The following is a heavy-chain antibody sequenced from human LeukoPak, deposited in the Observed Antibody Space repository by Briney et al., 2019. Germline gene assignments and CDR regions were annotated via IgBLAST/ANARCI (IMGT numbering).Heavy chain of an antibody. J-gene: IGHJ5*02. CDR1: GFTFSSYE. D-gene: IGHD3-10*01. CDR3: ARGPGGWFDP. CDR2: ISSSGGTI. V-gene: IGHV3-48*03. Sequence: GGSLRLSCAASGFTFSSYEMNWVRQAPGKGLEWVSYISSSGGTIYYADSVKGRFTISRDNAKNTLYLQMNSLRAEDTAVYYCARGPGGWFDPWGQGTLVTVSS.